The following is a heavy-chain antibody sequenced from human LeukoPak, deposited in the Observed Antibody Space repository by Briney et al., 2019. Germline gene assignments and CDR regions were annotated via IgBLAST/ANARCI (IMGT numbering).Heavy chain of an antibody. CDR3: ARDRGRDGYNWIGIYFDY. CDR1: GYTFTSYG. J-gene: IGHJ4*02. D-gene: IGHD5-24*01. V-gene: IGHV1-18*01. CDR2: ISAYNGNT. Sequence: ASVKVSCKASGYTFTSYGISWVRQAPGQGLEWMGWISAYNGNTNYAQKLQGRVTMTTDTSTSTAYMELRSLRSDDTAVYYCARDRGRDGYNWIGIYFDYWGQGALVTVSS.